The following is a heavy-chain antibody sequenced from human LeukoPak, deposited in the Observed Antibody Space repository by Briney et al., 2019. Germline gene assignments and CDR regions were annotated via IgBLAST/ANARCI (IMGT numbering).Heavy chain of an antibody. CDR1: GGSVSSGSYC. D-gene: IGHD1-1*01. CDR2: INHSGST. J-gene: IGHJ4*02. Sequence: SETLSLTCTVSGGSVSSGSYCWSWIRQPPGKGLEWIGEINHSGSTNYNPSPKSRVTISVDTSKNQSSLKLSSVTAADTAVYYCARGRDWNHFDYWGQGTLVTVSS. V-gene: IGHV4-61*01. CDR3: ARGRDWNHFDY.